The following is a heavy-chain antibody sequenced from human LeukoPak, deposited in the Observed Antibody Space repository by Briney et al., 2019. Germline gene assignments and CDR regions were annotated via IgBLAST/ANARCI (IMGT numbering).Heavy chain of an antibody. D-gene: IGHD4-17*01. CDR3: ASYFDDYVAFDI. V-gene: IGHV4-30-2*01. Sequence: PSETLSLTCTVSGGSISSGGYYWSWIRQPPGKGLEWIGYIYHSGSTYYNPSLKSRVTISVDRSKNQFSLKLSSVTAADTAVYYCASYFDDYVAFDIWGQGTMVTVSS. J-gene: IGHJ3*02. CDR1: GGSISSGGYY. CDR2: IYHSGST.